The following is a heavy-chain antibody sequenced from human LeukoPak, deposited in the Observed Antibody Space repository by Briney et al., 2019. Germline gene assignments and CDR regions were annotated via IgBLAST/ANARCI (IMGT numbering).Heavy chain of an antibody. CDR1: GGSISSYY. D-gene: IGHD1-1*01. CDR2: INTSGST. J-gene: IGHJ3*02. Sequence: SETLSLTCTVSGGSISSYYWSWLRQSAGKGLEWIGRINTSGSTNYNPSLKSRVTMSLDTSKNQFSLKLRSVIAADTAVYYCARAEKQLALDAFDIWGQGTMVTVSS. V-gene: IGHV4-4*07. CDR3: ARAEKQLALDAFDI.